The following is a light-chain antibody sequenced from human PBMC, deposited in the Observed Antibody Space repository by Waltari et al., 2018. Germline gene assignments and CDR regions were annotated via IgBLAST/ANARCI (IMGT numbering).Light chain of an antibody. CDR1: QGIGRY. V-gene: IGKV1-13*02. Sequence: IQMTQSPSSLSASAGDTVTITCRTSQGIGRYLNWYQQKPGKPPKRLIYTATTLENGVPSRFSGSGSGTDFTLTINSLQPEDFATYYCLQFNIHPYSFGQGTQVEI. CDR3: LQFNIHPYS. J-gene: IGKJ2*03. CDR2: TAT.